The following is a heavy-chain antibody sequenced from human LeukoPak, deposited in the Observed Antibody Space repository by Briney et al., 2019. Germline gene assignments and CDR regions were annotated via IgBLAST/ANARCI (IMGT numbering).Heavy chain of an antibody. Sequence: SVKVSYKASGGTFSSYAISWVRQAPGQGLEWMGGIIPIFGTANYAQKFQGRVTITTDESTSTAYMELSSLRSEDTAVYYCASSYCSSTSCYPPNLYFDYWGQGTLVTVSS. V-gene: IGHV1-69*05. CDR1: GGTFSSYA. J-gene: IGHJ4*02. CDR3: ASSYCSSTSCYPPNLYFDY. D-gene: IGHD2-2*01. CDR2: IIPIFGTA.